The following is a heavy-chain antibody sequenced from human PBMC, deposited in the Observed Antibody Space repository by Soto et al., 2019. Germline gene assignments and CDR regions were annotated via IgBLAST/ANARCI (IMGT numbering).Heavy chain of an antibody. V-gene: IGHV1-8*01. CDR2: MNPNSGNT. Sequence: ASVKVSCKASGYTFTSYDINWVRQATGQGLEWMGWMNPNSGNTGYAQKFQGRVTMTRNTSISTAYMELSSLRSADTAVYYCTKDANAYNFYYWGQGTLVTVSS. D-gene: IGHD2-8*01. J-gene: IGHJ4*02. CDR3: TKDANAYNFYY. CDR1: GYTFTSYD.